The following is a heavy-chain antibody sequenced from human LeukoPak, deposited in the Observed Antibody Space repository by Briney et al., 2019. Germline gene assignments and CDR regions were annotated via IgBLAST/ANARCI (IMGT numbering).Heavy chain of an antibody. J-gene: IGHJ4*02. CDR3: ATLSASVPY. V-gene: IGHV3-33*01. CDR1: GFTFSTYA. CDR2: IWHDGSNK. D-gene: IGHD2/OR15-2a*01. Sequence: GGSLRLSCAASGFTFSTYAMHWVRQAPGKGLEWVAVIWHDGSNKYYADSVKGRITVSRDNSKNTLYLQMNSLTAEDTAVYYCATLSASVPYWGQGTRVTVSS.